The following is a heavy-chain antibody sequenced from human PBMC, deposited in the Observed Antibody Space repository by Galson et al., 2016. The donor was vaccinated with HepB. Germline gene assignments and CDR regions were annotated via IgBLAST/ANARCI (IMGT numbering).Heavy chain of an antibody. V-gene: IGHV3-64D*09. CDR2: ITSNGITT. CDR1: GFTFSNYA. Sequence: SLRLSCAASGFTFSNYAMHWVRQAPGKGLEYVSVITSNGITTFYADSVKGRFTISRDNSKNTLYLQMSSLRVEDTGVYYCVKDSGSSDIWGQGTLVTVSS. D-gene: IGHD1-26*01. J-gene: IGHJ4*02. CDR3: VKDSGSSDI.